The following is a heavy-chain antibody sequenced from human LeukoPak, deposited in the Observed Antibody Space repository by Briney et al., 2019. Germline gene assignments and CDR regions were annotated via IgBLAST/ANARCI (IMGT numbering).Heavy chain of an antibody. CDR2: ISYDGSNK. CDR1: GFTFSSYA. J-gene: IGHJ4*02. CDR3: ALEYQLLYSRGY. D-gene: IGHD2-2*02. Sequence: GGSLRLSCAASGFTFSSYAMHWVRQAPGKGLEWVAVISYDGSNKYYADSVKGRFTISRDNSKNTLYLQMNSLRAEDTAVYYCALEYQLLYSRGYWGQGTLVTVSS. V-gene: IGHV3-30-3*01.